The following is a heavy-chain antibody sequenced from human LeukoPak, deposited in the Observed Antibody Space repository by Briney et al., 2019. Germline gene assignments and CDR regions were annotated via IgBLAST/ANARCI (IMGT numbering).Heavy chain of an antibody. J-gene: IGHJ4*02. CDR3: AKDYYDTSGYHGSAGYFDY. Sequence: GRSLRLSCAASGFTFYDYAMHWVRHAPGKGLEWVSGISWNSGSIDYADSVKGLFTISRDNAKNSLYLQMNSLRAEDTAIYYCAKDYYDTSGYHGSAGYFDYWGQGTLVTVSS. CDR1: GFTFYDYA. V-gene: IGHV3-9*01. D-gene: IGHD3-22*01. CDR2: ISWNSGSI.